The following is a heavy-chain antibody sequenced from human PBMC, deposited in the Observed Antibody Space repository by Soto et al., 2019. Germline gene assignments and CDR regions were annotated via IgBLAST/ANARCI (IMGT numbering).Heavy chain of an antibody. CDR3: AKDLGIVATQGEYYYYGMDV. Sequence: GGSLRLSCAASGFTFSSYAMSWVRQAPGKGLEWVSAISGSGGSTYYADSVKGRFIISRDNSKNTLYLQMNSLRAEDTAVYYCAKDLGIVATQGEYYYYGMDVWGQGTTVTVSS. D-gene: IGHD5-12*01. CDR2: ISGSGGST. CDR1: GFTFSSYA. J-gene: IGHJ6*02. V-gene: IGHV3-23*01.